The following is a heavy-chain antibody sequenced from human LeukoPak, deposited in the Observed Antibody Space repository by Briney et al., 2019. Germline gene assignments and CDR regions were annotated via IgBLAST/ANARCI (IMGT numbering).Heavy chain of an antibody. J-gene: IGHJ4*02. CDR3: VRNQLSRGGDV. CDR2: IYHAGPT. CDR1: GGSIGSGYY. D-gene: IGHD2-21*02. V-gene: IGHV4-38-2*02. Sequence: SETLSLTCSVSGGSIGSGYYWGWIRQPPGKRLEWIGHIYHAGPTYYNPSLKSRVTLSVDKSHNQFSLMLRSVTAADTALYYCVRNQLSRGGDVWGQGALVIASS.